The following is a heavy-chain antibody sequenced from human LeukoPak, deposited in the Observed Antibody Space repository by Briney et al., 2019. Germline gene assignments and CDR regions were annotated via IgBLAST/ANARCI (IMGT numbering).Heavy chain of an antibody. D-gene: IGHD3-10*01. V-gene: IGHV1-8*01. Sequence: GASVKVSCKASGYTFTSYDINWVRQATGQGLEWMGWMNPNSGNTGYAQKFQGRVTMTRNTSISTAYMELSSLRSEDTAVYYCARDLRFLGSYYGPPIYYFDYWGQGTLVTVSS. J-gene: IGHJ4*02. CDR3: ARDLRFLGSYYGPPIYYFDY. CDR1: GYTFTSYD. CDR2: MNPNSGNT.